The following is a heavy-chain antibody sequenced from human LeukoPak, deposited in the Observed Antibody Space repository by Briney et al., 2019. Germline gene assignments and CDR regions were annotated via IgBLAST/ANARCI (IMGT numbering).Heavy chain of an antibody. D-gene: IGHD2-15*01. Sequence: GGSLRLSCAASGFTFSSYAMSWVRQAPGKGLEWGSAISGSGGSTYYADSVKGRFAISRDNSKNTMYLQMNSLRAEDTAIYYCAKGGSAQRNFDCWGQGTLVTVSS. CDR2: ISGSGGST. CDR3: AKGGSAQRNFDC. CDR1: GFTFSSYA. V-gene: IGHV3-23*01. J-gene: IGHJ4*02.